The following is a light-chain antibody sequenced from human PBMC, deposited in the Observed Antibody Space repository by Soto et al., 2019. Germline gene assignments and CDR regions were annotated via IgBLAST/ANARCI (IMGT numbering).Light chain of an antibody. V-gene: IGKV3-11*01. Sequence: VMTQAPATLSVSPGERATLSCRASQTINNNVAWYQLKDGQAPRLLIYDASNRATGIPARFSGSGSGTDFTLTISSLEPEDFAVYYCQQRSNWPLTFGGGTKVEIK. CDR3: QQRSNWPLT. CDR2: DAS. CDR1: QTINNN. J-gene: IGKJ4*01.